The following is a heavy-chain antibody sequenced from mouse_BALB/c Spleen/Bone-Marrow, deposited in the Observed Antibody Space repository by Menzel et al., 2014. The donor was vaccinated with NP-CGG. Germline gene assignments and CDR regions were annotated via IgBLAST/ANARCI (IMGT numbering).Heavy chain of an antibody. CDR2: INPSNGGT. CDR3: TRSNYGYWYFDV. Sequence: QVQLQQSGAELVKPGASVKLSCKASGYSFTNYYMYWVKRRPGQGLEWIGEINPSNGGTNFNEKFKNKATLTVDKSSSTEYMQLSSLTSEDSAVYYCTRSNYGYWYFDVWGAGTTVTVSS. J-gene: IGHJ1*01. D-gene: IGHD1-1*01. CDR1: GYSFTNYY. V-gene: IGHV1S81*02.